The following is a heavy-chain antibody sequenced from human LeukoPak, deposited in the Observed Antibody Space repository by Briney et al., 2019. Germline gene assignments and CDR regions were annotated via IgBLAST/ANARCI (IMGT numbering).Heavy chain of an antibody. Sequence: ASVKASCKASGGTFSSYAISRVRQAPGQGLEWMGGIIPIFGTANYAQKFQGRVTITTDESTSTAYMELSSLRSEDTAVYYCARAGILSTGDYFDPWGQGTLVTVSS. CDR1: GGTFSSYA. V-gene: IGHV1-69*05. D-gene: IGHD5/OR15-5a*01. J-gene: IGHJ5*02. CDR2: IIPIFGTA. CDR3: ARAGILSTGDYFDP.